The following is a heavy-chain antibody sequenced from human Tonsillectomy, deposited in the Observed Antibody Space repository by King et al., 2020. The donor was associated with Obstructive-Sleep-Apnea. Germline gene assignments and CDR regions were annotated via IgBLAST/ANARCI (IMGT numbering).Heavy chain of an antibody. CDR1: GYTFTSYY. D-gene: IGHD6-13*01. CDR3: ARAGALAAAGI. J-gene: IGHJ4*02. Sequence: VQLVESGAEVKKPGASVKVSCKASGYTFTSYYMHWVRQAPGQGLEWMGIINPSGGSTSYAQKFQGRVTMTRDTATSTVYMELSSLRSEDTAVYYCARAGALAAAGIWGQGTLVTVSS. CDR2: INPSGGST. V-gene: IGHV1-46*01.